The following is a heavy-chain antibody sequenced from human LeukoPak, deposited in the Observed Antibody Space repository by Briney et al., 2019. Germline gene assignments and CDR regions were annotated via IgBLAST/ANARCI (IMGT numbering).Heavy chain of an antibody. CDR2: IYWDGDK. V-gene: IGHV2-5*02. J-gene: IGHJ4*02. Sequence: SGPTLVNPTQTLTLTCTFSGVSLSTSGVGVGWIGHPPGKALERLALIYWDGDKRYSPSLKSGLTITKATSKNPVVLTMTNMDPVDTATYSCAHERGYCSDGSCYRSEVHFDFWGQGTLVTVSS. D-gene: IGHD2-15*01. CDR3: AHERGYCSDGSCYRSEVHFDF. CDR1: GVSLSTSGVG.